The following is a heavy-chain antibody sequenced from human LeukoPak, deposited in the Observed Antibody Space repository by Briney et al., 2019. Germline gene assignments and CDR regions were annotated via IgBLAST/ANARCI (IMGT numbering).Heavy chain of an antibody. D-gene: IGHD1-26*01. J-gene: IGHJ4*02. CDR2: INPNSGGT. CDR3: ARALGCCGSGSTTGDY. CDR1: GYTFTGYY. Sequence: GALVKDSCRASGYTFTGYYMHWVRQAPGQGLEWMGWINPNSGGTNYAQKFQGRVTMTRDTSISTAYMELSRLRSDDTAVYYCARALGCCGSGSTTGDYWGQGTLVTVSS. V-gene: IGHV1-2*02.